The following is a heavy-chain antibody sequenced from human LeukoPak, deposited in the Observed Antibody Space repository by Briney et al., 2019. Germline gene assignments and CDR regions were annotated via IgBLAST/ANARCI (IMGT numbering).Heavy chain of an antibody. Sequence: GGSLRLSCAASGFSVNNNYMNWVRQSPGQGLEWGSTIDNFGNTDYADSVKVRFSISRDSSKNTAYLQMNSLRAEDAAMYFCAGGTYYGSGSRPGYLDYWGLGTLVTVSS. J-gene: IGHJ4*02. D-gene: IGHD3-10*01. V-gene: IGHV3-53*01. CDR2: IDNFGNT. CDR3: AGGTYYGSGSRPGYLDY. CDR1: GFSVNNNY.